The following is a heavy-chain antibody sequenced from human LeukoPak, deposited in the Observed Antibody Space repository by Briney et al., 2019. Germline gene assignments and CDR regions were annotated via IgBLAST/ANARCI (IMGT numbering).Heavy chain of an antibody. V-gene: IGHV3-23*01. Sequence: PGGCLRLSCAASVFTLSTSSIHGVPHAPRKGREGGSGVSDSGNTYYADSVKGRFTITRDNYKNTLYLQMNTLRAEDTDVYYCAKAPRGLDYFDHWGQGTLVSVSS. CDR3: AKAPRGLDYFDH. D-gene: IGHD3-10*01. CDR2: VSDSGNT. CDR1: VFTLSTSS. J-gene: IGHJ4*02.